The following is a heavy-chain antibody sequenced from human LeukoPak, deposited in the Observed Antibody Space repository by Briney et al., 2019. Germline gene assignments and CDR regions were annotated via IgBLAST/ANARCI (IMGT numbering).Heavy chain of an antibody. V-gene: IGHV1-8*03. CDR1: GYSFSSYD. Sequence: ASGKVSCKASGYSFSSYDINWVRQASGQGLEWMGWMNPNSGNTGYAQKFQGRVTITTDESTSTAYMELSSLRSEDTAVYYCASTNSSGWYATYDYWGQGTLVTVSS. J-gene: IGHJ4*02. CDR2: MNPNSGNT. D-gene: IGHD6-19*01. CDR3: ASTNSSGWYATYDY.